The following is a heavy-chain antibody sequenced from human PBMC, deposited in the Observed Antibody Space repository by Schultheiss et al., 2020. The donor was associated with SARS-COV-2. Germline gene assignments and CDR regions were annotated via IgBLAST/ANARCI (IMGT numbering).Heavy chain of an antibody. CDR1: GFTFSSYG. Sequence: GGSLRLSCAASGFTFSSYGMHWVRQAPGKALEWVAVIWYDGSNKYYADSVKGRFTISRDNSKNTLYLQMNSLRAEDTAVYYCVRENYYRGDVWGQGTTVTVSS. V-gene: IGHV3-33*01. CDR2: IWYDGSNK. D-gene: IGHD3-10*01. J-gene: IGHJ6*02. CDR3: VRENYYRGDV.